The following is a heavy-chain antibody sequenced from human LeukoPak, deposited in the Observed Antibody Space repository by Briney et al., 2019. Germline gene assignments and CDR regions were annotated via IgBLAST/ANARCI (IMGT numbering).Heavy chain of an antibody. V-gene: IGHV1-69*04. Sequence: GASVKVSCKASGGTFSSYAISWVRQAPGQGLEWMGRIIPILGIANYAQKFQGRATITADKSTSTAYMELSSLRSEDTAVYYCARGGTAWFGELFAFDIWGQGTMVTVSS. CDR3: ARGGTAWFGELFAFDI. J-gene: IGHJ3*02. CDR2: IIPILGIA. CDR1: GGTFSSYA. D-gene: IGHD3-10*01.